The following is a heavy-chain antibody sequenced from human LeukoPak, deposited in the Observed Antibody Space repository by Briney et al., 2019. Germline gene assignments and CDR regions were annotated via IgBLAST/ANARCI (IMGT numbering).Heavy chain of an antibody. CDR1: GGSISSGGYS. V-gene: IGHV4-30-2*01. CDR2: IYHNGNT. D-gene: IGHD5-18*01. J-gene: IGHJ4*02. Sequence: PSQTPSLTCAVSGGSISSGGYSWSWIRQPPGKGLEWIGYIYHNGNTYYSPSLKSRVTISVDRSKNQLSLKLSSVTAADTAMYYCASGGYSYGFDYWGQGTLVTVSS. CDR3: ASGGYSYGFDY.